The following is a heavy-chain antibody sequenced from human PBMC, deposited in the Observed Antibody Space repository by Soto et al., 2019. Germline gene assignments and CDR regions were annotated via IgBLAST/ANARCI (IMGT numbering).Heavy chain of an antibody. D-gene: IGHD2-2*01. CDR2: IIPILGIA. Sequence: GASVKVSCKASGGTFSRYTISWVRQAPGQGLEWMGRIIPILGIANYAQKFQGRVTITADKSTSTAYMELSSLRSEDTAVYYCARAKADCSSTSCYGFEYGVTGRNWFDPWGQGTLVSVSS. V-gene: IGHV1-69*02. CDR1: GGTFSRYT. J-gene: IGHJ5*02. CDR3: ARAKADCSSTSCYGFEYGVTGRNWFDP.